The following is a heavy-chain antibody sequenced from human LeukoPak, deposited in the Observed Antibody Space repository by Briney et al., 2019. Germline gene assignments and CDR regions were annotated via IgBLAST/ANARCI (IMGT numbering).Heavy chain of an antibody. CDR3: ARDPGSGYEEHFDY. Sequence: GGSLRLSCAASGFIFSDYYMSWIRQAPGKGLEWVSYISSSGSTMYYTDSVKGRFTISRDNAKNSLYLQMNSLRAEDTAVYYCARDPGSGYEEHFDYWGQGTLVTVSS. D-gene: IGHD5-12*01. V-gene: IGHV3-11*01. CDR1: GFIFSDYY. J-gene: IGHJ4*02. CDR2: ISSSGSTM.